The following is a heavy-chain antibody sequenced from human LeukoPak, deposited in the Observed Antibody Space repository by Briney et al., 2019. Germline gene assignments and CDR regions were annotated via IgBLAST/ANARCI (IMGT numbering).Heavy chain of an antibody. CDR2: ISAYNGNT. CDR1: GYTFTIYG. V-gene: IGHV1-18*01. Sequence: ASVKVSCKASGYTFTIYGISWVRQAPGQGLEWIGWISAYNGNTNYAQKLQGRVTMTTDTSTSTAYMELRSLRSDDTAVYYCARDYSGSYYSNYYYYYYGMDVWGQGTTVTVSS. J-gene: IGHJ6*02. D-gene: IGHD1-26*01. CDR3: ARDYSGSYYSNYYYYYYGMDV.